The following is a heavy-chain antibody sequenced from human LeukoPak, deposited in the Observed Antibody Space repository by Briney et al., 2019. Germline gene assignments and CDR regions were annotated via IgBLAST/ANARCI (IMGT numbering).Heavy chain of an antibody. D-gene: IGHD6-6*01. V-gene: IGHV3-23*01. CDR1: GFTFSTYA. J-gene: IGHJ4*02. CDR3: AKVHGSFEHSASWFDY. CDR2: ISGSGGST. Sequence: RTGGSLRLSCVASGFTFSTYAMSWVRQAPGKGLEWVSFISGSGGSTYHEDSVKGRFTISRDNSQNTLYLQMNSLRAEDTAIYFCAKVHGSFEHSASWFDYWGQGTLVTVSS.